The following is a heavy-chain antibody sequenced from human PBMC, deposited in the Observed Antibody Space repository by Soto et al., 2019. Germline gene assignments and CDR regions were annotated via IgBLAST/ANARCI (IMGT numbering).Heavy chain of an antibody. J-gene: IGHJ6*02. CDR1: GGSISSSKW. CDR2: IDQNGIT. Sequence: LSLTCDVSGGSISSSKWWTWVRQPPGKGLEWIGKIDQNGITNYNPSLESRVTISKDKSTNQLFLNLTSVTAADTAMYYCVRMNRDYYYGMDVWGQGTTVTVSS. V-gene: IGHV4-4*02. CDR3: VRMNRDYYYGMDV.